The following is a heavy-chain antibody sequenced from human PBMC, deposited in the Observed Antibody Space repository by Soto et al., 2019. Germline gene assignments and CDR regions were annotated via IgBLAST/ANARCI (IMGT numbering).Heavy chain of an antibody. CDR1: GYGNTGYY. D-gene: IGHD3-22*01. CDR2: INPNSGGT. V-gene: IGHV1-2*04. J-gene: IGHJ3*02. CDR3: ARGYYDSSGYYPHDI. Sequence: ASVNGSCKASGYGNTGYYMHWVRQAHGQGLEWMGWINPNSGGTNYAQKFQGWVTMTRDTSISTAYMELSRLRSDDTAVYYCARGYYDSSGYYPHDIWGQGTMVTV.